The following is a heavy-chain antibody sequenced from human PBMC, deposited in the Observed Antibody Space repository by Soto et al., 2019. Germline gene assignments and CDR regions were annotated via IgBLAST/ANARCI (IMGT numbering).Heavy chain of an antibody. Sequence: QVQLQQWGAGLLKPSETLSLTCAVYGGSFSGYYWSWIRQPPGKGLEWIGEINHSGSTNYNPSLKSRVTISVDTSKNQFSLKLSSVTAADTAVYYCARGLWPYGDPYSSGWYLRWGQGTLVTVSS. V-gene: IGHV4-34*01. CDR1: GGSFSGYY. D-gene: IGHD6-19*01. J-gene: IGHJ4*02. CDR2: INHSGST. CDR3: ARGLWPYGDPYSSGWYLR.